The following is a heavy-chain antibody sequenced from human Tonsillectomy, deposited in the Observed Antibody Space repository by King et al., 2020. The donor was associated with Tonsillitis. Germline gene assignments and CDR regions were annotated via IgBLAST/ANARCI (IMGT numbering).Heavy chain of an antibody. D-gene: IGHD1-26*01. CDR3: ARETVGATRADYYYGMDV. Sequence: VQLVESGAEVKKPGASVKVSCRASGYTFTSYYMHWVRQAPGQGLEWMGIINPSGGSTSYAQKFQGRVTMTRDTSTSTVYMELSRLRSEDTAVYYCARETVGATRADYYYGMDVWGQGTTVTVSS. CDR1: GYTFTSYY. J-gene: IGHJ6*01. V-gene: IGHV1-46*01. CDR2: INPSGGST.